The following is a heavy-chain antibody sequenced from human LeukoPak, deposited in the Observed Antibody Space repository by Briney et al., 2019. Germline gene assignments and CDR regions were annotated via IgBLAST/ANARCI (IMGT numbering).Heavy chain of an antibody. CDR3: ARHLVRGVIPYHMDV. V-gene: IGHV4-30-4*07. CDR2: IYYSGST. J-gene: IGHJ6*03. D-gene: IGHD3-10*01. Sequence: SETLSLTCAVSGGSISSGGYSWSWIRQPPGKGLEWIGYIYYSGSTYYNPSLKSRGTISVDTSKNQFSLKLSSVTAADTAVYYCARHLVRGVIPYHMDVWGKGTTVTVSS. CDR1: GGSISSGGYS.